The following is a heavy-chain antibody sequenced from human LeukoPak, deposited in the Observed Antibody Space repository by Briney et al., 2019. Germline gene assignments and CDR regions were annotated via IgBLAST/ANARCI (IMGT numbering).Heavy chain of an antibody. CDR3: ARADTMVRGVITL. J-gene: IGHJ4*02. CDR1: GGSISSGSYY. CDR2: IYTSGST. Sequence: PSQTLSLTCTVSGGSISSGSYYWSWIRQPAGKGLEWIGRIYTSGSTNYNPFLKSRVTISVDTSKNQSSLKLSSVTAADTAVYYCARADTMVRGVITLWGQGTLVTVSS. D-gene: IGHD3-10*01. V-gene: IGHV4-61*02.